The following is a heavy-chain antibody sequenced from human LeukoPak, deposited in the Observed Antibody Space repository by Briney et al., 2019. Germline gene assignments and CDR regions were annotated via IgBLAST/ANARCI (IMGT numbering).Heavy chain of an antibody. CDR3: AREGGHYYDSSGYLVY. V-gene: IGHV3-64*01. CDR1: GFTFSTYW. Sequence: GGSLRLSCAASGFTFSTYWMHWVRQAPGKGLEYVSAISSNGGSTYYANSVKGRFTISRDNSKNTLYLQMGSLRSDDMDVYYCAREGGHYYDSSGYLVYWGQGTLVTVSS. D-gene: IGHD3-22*01. CDR2: ISSNGGST. J-gene: IGHJ4*02.